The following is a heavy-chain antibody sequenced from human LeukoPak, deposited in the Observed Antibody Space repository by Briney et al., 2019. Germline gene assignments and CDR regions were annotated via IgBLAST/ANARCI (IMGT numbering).Heavy chain of an antibody. CDR3: ARDWATYYYNSSGYHDAFDI. J-gene: IGHJ3*02. CDR2: ISSSSSYI. V-gene: IGHV3-21*01. CDR1: GFTFSSYS. D-gene: IGHD3-22*01. Sequence: GGSLRLSCAASGFTFSSYSMNWVRQAPGKGLEWVSSISSSSSYIYYADSVKGRFTISRDNAKNSLYLQMNSLRAENTAVYYCARDWATYYYNSSGYHDAFDIWGQGTMVTVSS.